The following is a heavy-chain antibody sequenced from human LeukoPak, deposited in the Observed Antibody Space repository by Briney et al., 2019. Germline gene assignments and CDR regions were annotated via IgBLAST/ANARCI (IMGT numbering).Heavy chain of an antibody. D-gene: IGHD2-21*01. V-gene: IGHV1-3*04. CDR3: ARRLGRSFDY. CDR1: GYTFISHA. CDR2: INIGNGNT. Sequence: ASVKVSCKASGYTFISHAIHWVRQAPGQRLEWMGWINIGNGNTKYSQNFQGGITITRDTSATTAYMDLSSLRSEDTAVYYCARRLGRSFDYWGQGTLVTVSS. J-gene: IGHJ4*02.